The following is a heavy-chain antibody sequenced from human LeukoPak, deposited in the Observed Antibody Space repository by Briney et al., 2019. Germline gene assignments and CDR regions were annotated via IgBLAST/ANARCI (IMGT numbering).Heavy chain of an antibody. CDR3: AKMDGWELLRNFDN. D-gene: IGHD1-26*01. J-gene: IGHJ4*02. CDR1: GFTFSTYG. CDR2: ISYDGSNN. Sequence: QTGGSLRLSCAASGFTFSTYGMHWVRQAPGKGLEWVAVISYDGSNNYYADSVKGRFTISRDNSKNTLYVQMNSLRAEDTAMYYCAKMDGWELLRNFDNWGQGIRVTVSS. V-gene: IGHV3-30*18.